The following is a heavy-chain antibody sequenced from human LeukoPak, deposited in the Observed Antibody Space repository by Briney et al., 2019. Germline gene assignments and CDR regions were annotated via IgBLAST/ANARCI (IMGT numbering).Heavy chain of an antibody. CDR1: GGSISSGGYY. D-gene: IGHD2-2*01. CDR2: IYYSGST. V-gene: IGHV4-31*03. J-gene: IGHJ6*02. CDR3: ARGPPAKPGTGYYYGMDV. Sequence: SETLSLTCTVSGGSISSGGYYWSWVRQHPGKGLEWIGYIYYSGSTYYNPSLKSRVTISVDTSKNQFSLKLSSVTAADTAVYYCARGPPAKPGTGYYYGMDVWGQGTTVTVSS.